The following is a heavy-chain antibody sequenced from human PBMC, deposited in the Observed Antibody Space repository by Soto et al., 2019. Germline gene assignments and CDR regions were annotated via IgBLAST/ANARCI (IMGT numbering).Heavy chain of an antibody. CDR2: IYYSGST. CDR3: ARQYDTAHCGCDCYHDAFDI. Sequence: PSETLSLTCTVSGGSISSGDYYWSWLRQPPGKGLEWIGYIYYSGSTYYNPSLKSRVTISVDTSKNQFSLKLSSVTAADTAVYYCARQYDTAHCGCDCYHDAFDIWGQGTMVTVSS. J-gene: IGHJ3*02. CDR1: GGSISSGDYY. V-gene: IGHV4-39*01. D-gene: IGHD2-21*02.